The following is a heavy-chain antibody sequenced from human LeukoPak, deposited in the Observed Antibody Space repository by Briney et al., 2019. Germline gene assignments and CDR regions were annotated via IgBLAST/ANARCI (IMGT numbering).Heavy chain of an antibody. CDR3: ARSGMAVAATPWD. Sequence: PGGSLRLSCAGSGFTFSSFWMTWVRQAPGKGLEWVANIKQDGSEKYYVDSVKGRFTISRDNARNSLYLQMNSLRAEDTAVYHCARSGMAVAATPWDWGQGTLVTVSS. CDR2: IKQDGSEK. J-gene: IGHJ4*02. CDR1: GFTFSSFW. V-gene: IGHV3-7*05. D-gene: IGHD6-19*01.